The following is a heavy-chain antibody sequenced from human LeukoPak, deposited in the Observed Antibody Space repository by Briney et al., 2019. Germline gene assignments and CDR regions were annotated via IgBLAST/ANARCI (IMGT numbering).Heavy chain of an antibody. Sequence: SETLSLTCTVSGGSISSYYWSWIRQPAGKGLELIGRIYASGSTNYNPSLKSRVTMSVDTSKNQFSLKLSSVTAADTAVYYCARHFHVWGSYRLPHAFDIWGQGTMVTVSS. V-gene: IGHV4-4*07. J-gene: IGHJ3*02. CDR2: IYASGST. CDR1: GGSISSYY. D-gene: IGHD3-16*02. CDR3: ARHFHVWGSYRLPHAFDI.